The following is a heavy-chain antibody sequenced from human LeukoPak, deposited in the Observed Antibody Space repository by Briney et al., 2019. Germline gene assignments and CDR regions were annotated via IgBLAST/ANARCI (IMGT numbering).Heavy chain of an antibody. J-gene: IGHJ4*02. CDR1: GFSFNNYA. D-gene: IGHD3-22*01. V-gene: IGHV3-23*01. Sequence: GGSLRLSCAASGFSFNNYAMTWVRQAPGKGLEWVSAISGSGGSTYYADSVKGRFTISRDNSKNTLYLQMNSLRAEDTAVYYCAKAHQPVYYYDSSGYSDYWGQGTLVTVSS. CDR2: ISGSGGST. CDR3: AKAHQPVYYYDSSGYSDY.